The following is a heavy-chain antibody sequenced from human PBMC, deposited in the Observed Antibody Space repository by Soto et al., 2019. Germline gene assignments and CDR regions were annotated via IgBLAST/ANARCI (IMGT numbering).Heavy chain of an antibody. CDR1: GFTFSSYG. Sequence: VQLVESGGGVVQPGRSLRLSCAASGFTFSSYGMHWVRQAPGKGLEWVAVIWYDGSNKYYADSVKGRFTISRDNSKNTLYLQMNSLRAEDTAVYYCARDFRYYGSGSYLDYWGQGTLVTVSS. V-gene: IGHV3-33*01. D-gene: IGHD3-10*01. CDR2: IWYDGSNK. CDR3: ARDFRYYGSGSYLDY. J-gene: IGHJ4*02.